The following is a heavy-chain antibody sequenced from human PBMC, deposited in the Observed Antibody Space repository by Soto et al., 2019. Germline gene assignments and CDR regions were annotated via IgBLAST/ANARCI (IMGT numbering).Heavy chain of an antibody. D-gene: IGHD3-3*01. V-gene: IGHV1-24*01. CDR1: GYTLTELS. J-gene: IGHJ4*02. CDR3: ATFWSGYPYFDY. CDR2: FDPEDGET. Sequence: GASVKVSCKVSGYTLTELSMHWVRQAPGKGLEWMGGFDPEDGETIYAQKFQGRVTMTEDTSTDTAYMELSSLRSEDTAVYYCATFWSGYPYFDYWGQVTLVTVSS.